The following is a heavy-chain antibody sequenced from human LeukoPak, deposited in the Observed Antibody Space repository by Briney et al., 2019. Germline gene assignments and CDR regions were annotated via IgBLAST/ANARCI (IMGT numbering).Heavy chain of an antibody. D-gene: IGHD1-26*01. CDR3: AKDNSVSYSRVWDLTIDAFDI. CDR2: ISGSGGST. J-gene: IGHJ3*02. CDR1: GFTFSSYA. Sequence: GGSLRLSCAASGFTFSSYAMSWVSQAPGKGLEWVSAISGSGGSTYYADSVKGRFTISRDNSKNTLYLQMNSLRAEDTAVYYCAKDNSVSYSRVWDLTIDAFDIWGQGTMVTVSS. V-gene: IGHV3-23*01.